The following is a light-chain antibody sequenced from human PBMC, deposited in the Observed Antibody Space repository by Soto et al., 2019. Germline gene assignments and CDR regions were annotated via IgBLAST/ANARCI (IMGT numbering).Light chain of an antibody. CDR3: QQYNNWPPWT. J-gene: IGKJ1*01. CDR2: GAS. CDR1: QSVSSSY. Sequence: EIVLTQSPGTLSLSPGERATLSCRASQSVSSSYLAWYQQKPGQAPRLLIYGASTRATGIPPRFSGSGSGTEFTLTISSLQSEDFAVYSCQQYNNWPPWTFGQGTKVDIK. V-gene: IGKV3-15*01.